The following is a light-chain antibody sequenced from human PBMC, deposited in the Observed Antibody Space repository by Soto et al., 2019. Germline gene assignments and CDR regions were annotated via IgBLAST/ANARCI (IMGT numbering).Light chain of an antibody. CDR1: QSVGSS. CDR2: AAS. CDR3: QQGNTWPWT. V-gene: IGKV3-11*01. Sequence: EIVLTQSPATLSLSPGERATLSCRASQSVGSSLAWYQQKLGQAPRLLIYAASDRATGIPGRFSGSGSVTDFTLIISILEPEDFAFYHCQQGNTWPWTFGQGTKVDIK. J-gene: IGKJ1*01.